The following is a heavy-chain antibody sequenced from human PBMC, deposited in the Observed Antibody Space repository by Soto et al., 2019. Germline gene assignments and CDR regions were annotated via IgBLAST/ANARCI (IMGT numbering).Heavy chain of an antibody. D-gene: IGHD1-1*01. CDR1: GGSISSYC. V-gene: IGHV4-59*12. CDR3: ARGVLD. Sequence: PSETLSLTCTVSGGSISSYCWSWIRQPPGRGLEWIGYISYSGSTNYNPSLKSRVTISVDTSKNQFSLKLSSVTAADTAVYFCARGVLDWGQGTLVTVSS. J-gene: IGHJ4*02. CDR2: ISYSGST.